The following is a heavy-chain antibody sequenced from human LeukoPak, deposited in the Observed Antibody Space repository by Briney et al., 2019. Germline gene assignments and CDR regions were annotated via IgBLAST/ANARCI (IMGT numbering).Heavy chain of an antibody. D-gene: IGHD6-19*01. V-gene: IGHV4-59*12. CDR3: ARGDYSSGWYYYYYYYMDV. Sequence: SETLSLTCTVSGGSISSYYWSWIRQPPGKGLEWIGYIYYSGSTNYNPSLKSRVTISVDTSKNQFSLKLSSVTAADTAVYYCARGDYSSGWYYYYYYYMDVWGKGTTVTVSS. J-gene: IGHJ6*03. CDR2: IYYSGST. CDR1: GGSISSYY.